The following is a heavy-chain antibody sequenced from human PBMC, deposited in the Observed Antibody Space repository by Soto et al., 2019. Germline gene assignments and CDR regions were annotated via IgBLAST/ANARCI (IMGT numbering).Heavy chain of an antibody. CDR3: ARGSSSWYRGYYYYGMDV. CDR2: ISAYNGNT. V-gene: IGHV1-18*01. D-gene: IGHD6-13*01. Sequence: ASVKVSCKASGYTFTSYGISWVRQAPGQGLEWMGRISAYNGNTNYAQKLQGRVTMTTDTSTSTAYMELRSLRSDDTAVYYCARGSSSWYRGYYYYGMDVWGQGTTVTVS. CDR1: GYTFTSYG. J-gene: IGHJ6*02.